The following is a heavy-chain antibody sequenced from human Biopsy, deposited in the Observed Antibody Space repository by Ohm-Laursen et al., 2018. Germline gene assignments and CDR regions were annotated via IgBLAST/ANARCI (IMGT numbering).Heavy chain of an antibody. V-gene: IGHV1-69*06. CDR2: IIPLFGTT. CDR3: ARDTKWLASGPIDY. CDR1: GGTFSDYA. Sequence: SSVKVSCKTSGGTFSDYAISWLRQAPGQGLESMGGIIPLFGTTNYAQKFQGRVTITADKSTGTAYMDLSSLRSEDTAVYYCARDTKWLASGPIDYWGQGALVTVSS. D-gene: IGHD3-22*01. J-gene: IGHJ4*02.